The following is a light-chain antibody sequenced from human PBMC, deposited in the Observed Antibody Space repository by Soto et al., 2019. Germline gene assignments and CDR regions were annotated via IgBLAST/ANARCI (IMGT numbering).Light chain of an antibody. Sequence: QSALTQPASVSGSPGQPITISCTGTSSDVGGYNYVSWYQHHPGKAPKLMIYDVSNRPSGVSDRFSGSKSGNTASLTISGLQPEDEADYYCCSYTTSITRQIVFGTGTEVTVL. CDR3: CSYTTSITRQIV. J-gene: IGLJ1*01. CDR1: SSDVGGYNY. CDR2: DVS. V-gene: IGLV2-14*03.